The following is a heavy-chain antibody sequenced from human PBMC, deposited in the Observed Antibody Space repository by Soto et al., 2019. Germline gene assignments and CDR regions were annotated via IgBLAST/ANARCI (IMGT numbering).Heavy chain of an antibody. Sequence: SETLSLTCAVYGGSFSGYYWSWIRQLPGKGLEWIGYMYNTGSTVYNPSFKSRVTISVDTSKNQFSLKLNSVTAADTAVYYCARDLWGYCGTDCYPLDVWGQGTTVTVSS. D-gene: IGHD2-21*02. V-gene: IGHV4-59*01. CDR3: ARDLWGYCGTDCYPLDV. J-gene: IGHJ6*02. CDR1: GGSFSGYY. CDR2: MYNTGST.